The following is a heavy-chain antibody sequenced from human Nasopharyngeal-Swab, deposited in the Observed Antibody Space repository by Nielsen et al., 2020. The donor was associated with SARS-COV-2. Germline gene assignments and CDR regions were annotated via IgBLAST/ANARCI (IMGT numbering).Heavy chain of an antibody. CDR1: GYSFTSYW. Sequence: KVSCKGSGYSFTSYWISWVRQMPGKGLEWMGRIDPSDSYTNYSPSFQGHATISADKSISTAYLQWSSLKASDTAMYYCARHSGRALFPWGQGTLITVSS. D-gene: IGHD3-10*01. J-gene: IGHJ5*02. CDR2: IDPSDSYT. V-gene: IGHV5-10-1*01. CDR3: ARHSGRALFP.